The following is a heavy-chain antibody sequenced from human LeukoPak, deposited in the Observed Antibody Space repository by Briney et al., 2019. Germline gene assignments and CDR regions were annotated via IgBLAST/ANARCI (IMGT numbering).Heavy chain of an antibody. Sequence: GGSLRLSCAASGFTFNYAWMSWVRQVPGKGLEWVGRTVSEIDGGTTDYATPVKGRFTISRDDSKSTLYLQMNSLKIEDTAVYYCTADEDWNYARKDVWGQGATVIVSS. CDR2: TVSEIDGGTT. V-gene: IGHV3-15*04. J-gene: IGHJ6*02. CDR1: GFTFNYAW. D-gene: IGHD1-7*01. CDR3: TADEDWNYARKDV.